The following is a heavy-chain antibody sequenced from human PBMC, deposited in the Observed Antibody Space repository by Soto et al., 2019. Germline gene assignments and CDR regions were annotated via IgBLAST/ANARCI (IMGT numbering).Heavy chain of an antibody. CDR3: ARDRARYCGTTSCYIPDY. Sequence: PGGSLRLSCAASGFTFSSYARHWVRQAPGKGLYWVAVISSDGNNQYYADSVKGRFTVSRDNSKNTLYLQMNSLRAEDTAVYYCARDRARYCGTTSCYIPDYWGQGTLVTVSS. J-gene: IGHJ4*02. CDR1: GFTFSSYA. V-gene: IGHV3-30-3*01. D-gene: IGHD2-2*02. CDR2: ISSDGNNQ.